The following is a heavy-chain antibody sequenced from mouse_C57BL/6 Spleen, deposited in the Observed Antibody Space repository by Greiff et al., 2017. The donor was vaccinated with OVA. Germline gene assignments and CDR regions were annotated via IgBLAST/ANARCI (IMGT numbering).Heavy chain of an antibody. CDR2: IDPSDSYT. D-gene: IGHD2-1*01. J-gene: IGHJ3*01. CDR1: GYTFTSYW. CDR3: ARGGNWAY. V-gene: IGHV1-69*01. Sequence: QVQLKQPGAELVMPGASVKLSCKASGYTFTSYWMHWVKQRPGQGLEWIGEIDPSDSYTNYNQKFKGKSTLTVDKSSSTAYMQLSSLTSEDSAVYYRARGGNWAYWGQGTLVTVSA.